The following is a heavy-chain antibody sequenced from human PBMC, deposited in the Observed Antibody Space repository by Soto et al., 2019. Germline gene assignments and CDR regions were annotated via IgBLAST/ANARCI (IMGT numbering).Heavy chain of an antibody. CDR1: SGSFSGYY. D-gene: IGHD3-3*01. Sequence: QVQLQQWGAGLLKPSETLSLTCAVYSGSFSGYYYSWIRQPPGKGLEWIGEITHGGSTTYSPSLKRRVTMSLDTSKNQLSLKMTSVTAADTAVYYCARGRLFLTPSGLAITYFDNWGQGSLVSVSS. J-gene: IGHJ4*02. CDR2: ITHGGST. CDR3: ARGRLFLTPSGLAITYFDN. V-gene: IGHV4-34*01.